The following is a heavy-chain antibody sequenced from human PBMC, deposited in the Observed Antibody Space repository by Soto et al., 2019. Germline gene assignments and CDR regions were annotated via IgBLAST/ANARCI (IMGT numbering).Heavy chain of an antibody. J-gene: IGHJ5*02. D-gene: IGHD1-7*01. CDR2: IYHSGST. CDR3: TRTESGTFDP. Sequence: SETLSLTCAVSGGSISSGGYSWSWIRQPPGKGLEWIGYIYHSGSTYYNPSLKSRVTISVDRSKNQFSLKLSSVTAADTAVYYCTRTESGTFDPWGQGTLVTVSS. V-gene: IGHV4-30-2*01. CDR1: GGSISSGGYS.